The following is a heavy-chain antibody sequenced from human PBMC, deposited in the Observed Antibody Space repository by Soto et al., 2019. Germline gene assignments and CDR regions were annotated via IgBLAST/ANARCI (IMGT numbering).Heavy chain of an antibody. CDR1: GFIFRSHA. D-gene: IGHD1-26*01. CDR3: ARDDEGGSDCDLGY. Sequence: QVHLVESGGGVVQPGGSLRLSCAVSGFIFRSHAMHWVRQAPGKGLEWVALIYADGNKKWYAESVKGRFTTSRDNSKNTMYLQMNSLRVEDSAVYYCARDDEGGSDCDLGYWGQGALVTVSS. V-gene: IGHV3-30-3*01. CDR2: IYADGNKK. J-gene: IGHJ4*02.